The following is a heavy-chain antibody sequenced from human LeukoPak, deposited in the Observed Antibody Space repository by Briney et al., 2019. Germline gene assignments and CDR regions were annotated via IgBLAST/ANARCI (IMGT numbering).Heavy chain of an antibody. V-gene: IGHV3-23*01. D-gene: IGHD3-22*01. CDR3: VRSAFHAGSGNYYDY. Sequence: GGSLRLSCAASGFTFSSYAMSWVRQAPGKGLEWVSAISGSGGSTYYADSVKGRFTISRDNSKNTLYLQMNSLRVEDTAVYYCVRSAFHAGSGNYYDYWGQGTLVTVSS. CDR1: GFTFSSYA. CDR2: ISGSGGST. J-gene: IGHJ4*02.